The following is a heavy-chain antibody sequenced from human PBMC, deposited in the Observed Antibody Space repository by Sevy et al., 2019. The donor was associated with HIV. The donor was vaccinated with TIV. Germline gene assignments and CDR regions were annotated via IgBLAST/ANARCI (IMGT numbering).Heavy chain of an antibody. D-gene: IGHD3-16*01. V-gene: IGHV3-30*14. CDR1: GFRFSDYS. CDR2: ISYDGRNNK. CDR3: ARDRGEILHSAFDY. Sequence: GGSLRLSCAASGFRFSDYSMHWVRQAPGKGLEWVAVISYDGRNNKYNVDSGKGRFTISRNNSKNTLFLQMNSLRAEDSAIYYCARDRGEILHSAFDYWGQGTLVTVSS. J-gene: IGHJ4*02.